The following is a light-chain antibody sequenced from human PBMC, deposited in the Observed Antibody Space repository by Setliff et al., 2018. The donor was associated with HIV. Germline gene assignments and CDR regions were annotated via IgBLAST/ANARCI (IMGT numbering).Light chain of an antibody. CDR3: CSNTGSNTYV. V-gene: IGLV2-14*03. CDR2: EVT. CDR1: SSDVGGFNS. Sequence: QSALAQPASVSGSPGQSIAISCTGSSSDVGGFNSVSWYQQHPDKAPKLIVYEVTNRPSEVSDRFFGSKSGNTASLTISGLQTEDEADYYCCSNTGSNTYVIGSGTKV. J-gene: IGLJ1*01.